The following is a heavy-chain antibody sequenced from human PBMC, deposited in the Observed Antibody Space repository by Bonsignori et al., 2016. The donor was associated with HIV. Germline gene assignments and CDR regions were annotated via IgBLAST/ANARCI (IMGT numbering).Heavy chain of an antibody. Sequence: GKGLEWIGRIYTSGSTNYNPSLKSRVTMSVDTSKNQFSLKLSSVTAADTAVYYCARDLRQQLGFFDYWGQGTLVTVSS. CDR2: IYTSGST. J-gene: IGHJ4*02. D-gene: IGHD6-13*01. V-gene: IGHV4-4*07. CDR3: ARDLRQQLGFFDY.